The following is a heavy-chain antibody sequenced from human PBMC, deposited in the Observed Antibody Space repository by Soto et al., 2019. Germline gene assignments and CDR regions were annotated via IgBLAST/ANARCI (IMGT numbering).Heavy chain of an antibody. Sequence: QVQLQESGPGLVKPSETLSLTCTVSGGSISSYYWTWIRQAPGRGLEWIGYVYYSGTTNYNPSLKIRVTISVDTSKNQFSLKLSSVTAAETAVYYCVRAGGTAVALWYFDLWGRGTLVTVSS. CDR1: GGSISSYY. D-gene: IGHD4-17*01. J-gene: IGHJ2*01. CDR2: VYYSGTT. V-gene: IGHV4-59*01. CDR3: VRAGGTAVALWYFDL.